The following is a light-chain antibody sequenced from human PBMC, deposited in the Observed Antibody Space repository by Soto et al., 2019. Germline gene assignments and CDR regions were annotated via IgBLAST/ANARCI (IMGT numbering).Light chain of an antibody. J-gene: IGLJ2*01. CDR3: CSYAGSTAL. Sequence: QLVLTQPASVSGSPGQSITISCTGTSSDVGNYNLVSWYQQVPGKVPKLIIYEVIQRPSGVSNRFSGSKSGNTASLTISGLQPEDEGDYYCCSYAGSTALFGGGTKVTVL. CDR1: SSDVGNYNL. V-gene: IGLV2-23*02. CDR2: EVI.